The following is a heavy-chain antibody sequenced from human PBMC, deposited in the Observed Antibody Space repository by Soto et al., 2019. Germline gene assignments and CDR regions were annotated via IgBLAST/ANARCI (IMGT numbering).Heavy chain of an antibody. D-gene: IGHD5-12*01. Sequence: QVQLVQSGAEVKKPGASVKVSCKVSGYTFTSYGISWVRQAPGQGLEWMGWISAYNGNTNYAQKLQGRVTMTTDTSTRTAYMDLRSLRSDDTAAYYCARHRYSGYAHPVNYWGQGTLATVSS. CDR1: GYTFTSYG. CDR3: ARHRYSGYAHPVNY. J-gene: IGHJ4*02. CDR2: ISAYNGNT. V-gene: IGHV1-18*01.